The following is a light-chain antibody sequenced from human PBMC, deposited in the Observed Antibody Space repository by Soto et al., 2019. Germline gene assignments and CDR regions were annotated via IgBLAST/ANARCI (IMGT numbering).Light chain of an antibody. Sequence: QSALTQPASVSGSPGQSITISCTGTSSDVGGYNYVSWYQQHPGKAPKLMIYEVSNRPSGVSNRFSGSMSGNTASLTISGLLAEDEADYYCSSYTSSSLRVFGGGIKLTVL. CDR3: SSYTSSSLRV. V-gene: IGLV2-14*01. J-gene: IGLJ3*02. CDR1: SSDVGGYNY. CDR2: EVS.